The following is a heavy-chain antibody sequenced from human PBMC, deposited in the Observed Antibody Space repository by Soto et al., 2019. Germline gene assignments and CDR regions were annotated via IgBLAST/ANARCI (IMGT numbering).Heavy chain of an antibody. CDR2: IYYSGTT. J-gene: IGHJ4*02. D-gene: IGHD4-17*01. Sequence: QLHLQESGPGLVKPSETLSLTCTVSGGSIDSNLYYWSWIRQPPGKPLEWIGTIYYSGTTYFNPSPDSRVTISVDTSKNQFSLTLTPVTAADTAVYFWASPRALYDYGDYTDYYYFDYWGQGTLVTVSS. CDR3: ASPRALYDYGDYTDYYYFDY. CDR1: GGSIDSNLYY. V-gene: IGHV4-39*01.